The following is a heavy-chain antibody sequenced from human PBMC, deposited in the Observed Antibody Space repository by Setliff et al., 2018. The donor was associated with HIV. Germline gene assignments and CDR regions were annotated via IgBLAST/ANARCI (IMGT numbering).Heavy chain of an antibody. J-gene: IGHJ5*02. CDR2: INANSGSP. Sequence: GASVKVSCKTSGYNFENYAINWMRQAPGQGLEWMGWINANSGSPTYAQAFTGRFFFSVDTAVATAYLQINNLKTEDTAVYFCARGLDGDYGGDLNWLDPWGHGTRVTVSS. CDR1: GYNFENYA. D-gene: IGHD4-17*01. V-gene: IGHV7-4-1*02. CDR3: ARGLDGDYGGDLNWLDP.